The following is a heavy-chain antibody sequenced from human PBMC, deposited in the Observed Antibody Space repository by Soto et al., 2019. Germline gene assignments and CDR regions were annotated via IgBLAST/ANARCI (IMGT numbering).Heavy chain of an antibody. V-gene: IGHV3-53*01. CDR3: ARDSRNYYDSSGYYYEWYFDL. CDR2: IYSGGST. D-gene: IGHD3-22*01. CDR1: GFTVSSNY. J-gene: IGHJ2*01. Sequence: QSGGSLRLSCAASGFTVSSNYMSWVRQAPGKGLEWVSVIYSGGSTYYADSVKGRFTISRDNSKNTLYLQMNSLRAEDTAVYYCARDSRNYYDSSGYYYEWYFDLWGRGTLVTVSS.